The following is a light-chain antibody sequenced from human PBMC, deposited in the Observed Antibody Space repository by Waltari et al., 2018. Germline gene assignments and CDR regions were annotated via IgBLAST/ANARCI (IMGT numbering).Light chain of an antibody. V-gene: IGLV2-14*01. CDR2: AVS. CDR1: SSDIGGHDA. CDR3: ASYTSANTVV. J-gene: IGLJ3*02. Sequence: QSALTQPASVSGSPGQSITISCIGTSSDIGGHDAVSWYRQKPGKAPERTVYAVSSRPVATSNGVSGSTAGDTASLPISGLQADDEGDYYCASYTSANTVVFGGGTKLTVL.